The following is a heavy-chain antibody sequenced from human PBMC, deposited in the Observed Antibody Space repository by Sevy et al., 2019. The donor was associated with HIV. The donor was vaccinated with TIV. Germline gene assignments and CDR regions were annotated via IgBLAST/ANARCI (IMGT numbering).Heavy chain of an antibody. CDR3: ARKYDSSGYFDY. Sequence: GGSLRLSCAASGFTFNRYSMHWVRQAPGKGLEWVATISFDATNKHYPDSVKGRFTISRDDSKNSLYLQLNSLRAEDTAIYYCARKYDSSGYFDYWGQGTLVTVSS. CDR2: ISFDATNK. J-gene: IGHJ4*02. CDR1: GFTFNRYS. D-gene: IGHD3-22*01. V-gene: IGHV3-30*14.